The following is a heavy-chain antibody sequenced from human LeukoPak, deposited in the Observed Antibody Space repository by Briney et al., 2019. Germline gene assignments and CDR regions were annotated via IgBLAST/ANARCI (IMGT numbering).Heavy chain of an antibody. Sequence: PGGSLRLSCAASGFTFSNAWMSWVRQAPGKGLEWVGRIKSKTDGGTTDYAAPVKGRFTISRDNAKNSLYLQMNSLRAEDTAVYYCARDGRGVPAASGMDVWGQGTTVTVSS. CDR3: ARDGRGVPAASGMDV. CDR1: GFTFSNAW. D-gene: IGHD2-2*01. CDR2: IKSKTDGGTT. V-gene: IGHV3-15*01. J-gene: IGHJ6*02.